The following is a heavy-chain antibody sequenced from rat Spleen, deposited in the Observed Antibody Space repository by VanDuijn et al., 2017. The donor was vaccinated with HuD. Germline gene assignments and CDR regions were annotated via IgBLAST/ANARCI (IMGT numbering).Heavy chain of an antibody. D-gene: IGHD1-7*01. Sequence: EVQLVESGGGSVQPGRSMKLSCAASGINFSNYYMAWVRQAPTKGLEWVATISYDGSNTYYRDSVKGRFTISRDNAKSTLYLQMDSLRSEDTATYYCARRSYYGYNSFDYWGQGVMVTVSS. V-gene: IGHV5-25*01. CDR3: ARRSYYGYNSFDY. J-gene: IGHJ2*01. CDR1: GINFSNYY. CDR2: ISYDGSNT.